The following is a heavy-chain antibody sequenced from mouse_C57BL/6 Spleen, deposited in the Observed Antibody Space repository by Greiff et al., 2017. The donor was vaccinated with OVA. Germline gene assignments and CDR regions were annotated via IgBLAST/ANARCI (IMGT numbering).Heavy chain of an antibody. V-gene: IGHV5-16*01. J-gene: IGHJ2*01. CDR2: INYDGSST. Sequence: EVMLVESEGGLVQPGSSMKLSCTASGFTFSDYYMAWVRQVPEKGLEWVANINYDGSSTYYLDSLKSRFIISRDNAKNILYLQMSSLKSEDTATYYCARAPTLYYFDYWGQGTTLTVSS. CDR1: GFTFSDYY. CDR3: ARAPTLYYFDY.